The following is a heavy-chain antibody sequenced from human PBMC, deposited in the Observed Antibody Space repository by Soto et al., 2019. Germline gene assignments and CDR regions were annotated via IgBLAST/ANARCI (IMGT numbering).Heavy chain of an antibody. CDR3: ARERRGMVRGVIPFDY. CDR2: INHSGST. J-gene: IGHJ4*02. D-gene: IGHD3-10*01. CDR1: GGSFSGYY. Sequence: SETLSLTCAVYGGSFSGYYWSWIRQPPGKGLEWIGEINHSGSTNYNPSLKSRVTISVDTSKNQFSLKLSSVTTADTAVYYCARERRGMVRGVIPFDYWGQGTLVTVSS. V-gene: IGHV4-34*01.